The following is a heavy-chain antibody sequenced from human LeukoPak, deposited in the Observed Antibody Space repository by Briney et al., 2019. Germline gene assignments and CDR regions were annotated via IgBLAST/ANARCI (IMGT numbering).Heavy chain of an antibody. CDR2: IKEDGSEK. V-gene: IGHV3-7*01. D-gene: IGHD1-26*01. CDR3: ASGSYGRDY. CDR1: GFTFSSYW. Sequence: GGSLRLSCAASGFTFSSYWMSWVRQAPGKGLEWVANIKEDGSEKYYVDSVKGRFTISRDNAKNSLYLQMDSLRAEDTAVYYCASGSYGRDYWGQGTLVTVSS. J-gene: IGHJ4*02.